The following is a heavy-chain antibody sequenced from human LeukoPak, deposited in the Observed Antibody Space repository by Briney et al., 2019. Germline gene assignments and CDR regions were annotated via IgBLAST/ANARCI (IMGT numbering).Heavy chain of an antibody. CDR3: ARVPGMVRGVSGMDV. CDR1: GFTFSSYW. J-gene: IGHJ6*02. Sequence: GGSLRLSCAASGFTFSSYWMSWVRQAPGKGLEWVANIKQDGSEKYYVDSVKGRFTISRDNAKNSLYLQMNSLRAEDTAVYCCARVPGMVRGVSGMDVWGQGTTVTVSS. CDR2: IKQDGSEK. D-gene: IGHD3-10*01. V-gene: IGHV3-7*01.